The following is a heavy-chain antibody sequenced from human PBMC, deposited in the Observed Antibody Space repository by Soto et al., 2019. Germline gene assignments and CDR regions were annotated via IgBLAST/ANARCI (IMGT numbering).Heavy chain of an antibody. CDR1: GGTFSSYA. J-gene: IGHJ6*02. CDR2: IIPIFGTA. V-gene: IGHV1-69*13. CDR3: ARDGRDSSIAARPDVGGMDV. D-gene: IGHD6-6*01. Sequence: VQVSCKASGGTFSSYAISWVRQAPGQGLEWMGGIIPIFGTANYAQKFQGRVTITADESTSTAYMELSSLRSEDTAVYYCARDGRDSSIAARPDVGGMDVWGQGTTVTVSS.